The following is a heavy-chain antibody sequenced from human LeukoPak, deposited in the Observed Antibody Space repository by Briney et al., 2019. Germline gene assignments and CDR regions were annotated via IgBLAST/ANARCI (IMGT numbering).Heavy chain of an antibody. CDR1: GFTFSSYA. CDR3: AKALHESGYSYYYYYYGMDV. V-gene: IGHV3-23*01. J-gene: IGHJ6*02. CDR2: ISGSGGST. Sequence: PGGSLRLSCAASGFTFSSYAMSWVRQAPGKGLEWVSAISGSGGSTYYADSVKGRFTISRDNSKNTLYLQMNSLRAEDTAVYYCAKALHESGYSYYYYYYGMDVWGQGTTVTFSS. D-gene: IGHD3-3*01.